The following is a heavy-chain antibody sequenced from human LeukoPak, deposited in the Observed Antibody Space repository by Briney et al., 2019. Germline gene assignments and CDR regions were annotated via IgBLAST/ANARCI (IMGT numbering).Heavy chain of an antibody. CDR3: ARDYKYAFDN. V-gene: IGHV3-48*01. D-gene: IGHD5-24*01. CDR1: GFTFSDYS. Sequence: GGSLRLSCAACGFTFSDYSMNWVRQAPGKGLEWISYIGIDSGNTNYADSVKGRFTISGDKAKNSLYLQMNSLRVEDPAVYYCARDYKYAFDNWGQGTLVTVSS. CDR2: IGIDSGNT. J-gene: IGHJ4*02.